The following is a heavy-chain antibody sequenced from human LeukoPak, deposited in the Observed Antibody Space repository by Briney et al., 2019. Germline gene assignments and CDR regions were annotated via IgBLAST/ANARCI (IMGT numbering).Heavy chain of an antibody. Sequence: PGGSLRLSCAASGFTFSSYSMNWVRQAPGKGLEWVSSISSSSSYIYYADSVRGRFTISRDNAKNSLYLQMNSLRAEDMAVYYCARGFGYCSSTSCKIYYFDYWGQGTLVTVSS. J-gene: IGHJ4*02. D-gene: IGHD2-2*01. CDR3: ARGFGYCSSTSCKIYYFDY. V-gene: IGHV3-21*01. CDR1: GFTFSSYS. CDR2: ISSSSSYI.